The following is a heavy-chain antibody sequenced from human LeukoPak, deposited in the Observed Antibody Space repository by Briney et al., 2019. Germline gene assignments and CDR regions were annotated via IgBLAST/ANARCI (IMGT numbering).Heavy chain of an antibody. V-gene: IGHV3-30-3*01. Sequence: GGSLRLSCAASGFTFSSYAMSWVRQAPGKGLEWVAVISYDGSNKYYADSVKGRFTISRDNSKNTLYLQMNSLRAEDTAVYYCARRVSVRGVGYMDVWGKGTTVTVSS. CDR1: GFTFSSYA. CDR2: ISYDGSNK. J-gene: IGHJ6*03. D-gene: IGHD3-10*01. CDR3: ARRVSVRGVGYMDV.